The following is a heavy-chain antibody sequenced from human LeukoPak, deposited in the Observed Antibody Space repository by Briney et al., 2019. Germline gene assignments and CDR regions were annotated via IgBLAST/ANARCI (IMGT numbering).Heavy chain of an antibody. CDR1: GGSISSSSYY. D-gene: IGHD6-13*01. J-gene: IGHJ5*02. CDR3: ARSSGYSSSGGLNWFDT. Sequence: PSETLSFTCTVSGGSISSSSYYWGWIRQPPGKGLEWIGSIYYSGSTYYNPSLKSRVTISVDTSKNQFSLKLSSVTAADTAVYYCARSSGYSSSGGLNWFDTWGQGTLVTVSS. CDR2: IYYSGST. V-gene: IGHV4-39*01.